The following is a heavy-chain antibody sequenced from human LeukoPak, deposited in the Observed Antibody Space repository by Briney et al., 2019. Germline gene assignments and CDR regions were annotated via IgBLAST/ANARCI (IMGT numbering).Heavy chain of an antibody. D-gene: IGHD6-19*01. CDR3: ARSSGWYHRGPDYYYYYMDV. CDR1: GFIFNSHS. CDR2: ISSTSSYI. J-gene: IGHJ6*03. Sequence: PGGSLRLSCAASGFIFNSHSMNWVRQAPGRGLEWVSSISSTSSYIYYADSVKSRFTISRDNAKNSLYLQMNSLRAEDTAVYYCARSSGWYHRGPDYYYYYMDVWGKGTTVTVS. V-gene: IGHV3-21*01.